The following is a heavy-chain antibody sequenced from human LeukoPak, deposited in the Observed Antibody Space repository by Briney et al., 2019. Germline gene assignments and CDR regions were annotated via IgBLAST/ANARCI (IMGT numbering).Heavy chain of an antibody. Sequence: GGPLTLLCAASSYTFKLCSVNGPRRSTGGGLEWVRSIISSSSYIYYADSVERRFTITRDNDKNSLYLQMNSLRAEDTAVYYCASGLAYCGGDYCGYWGQGTLVTVSS. CDR3: ASGLAYCGGDYCGY. D-gene: IGHD2-21*01. J-gene: IGHJ4*02. CDR2: IISSSSYI. V-gene: IGHV3-21*01. CDR1: SYTFKLCS.